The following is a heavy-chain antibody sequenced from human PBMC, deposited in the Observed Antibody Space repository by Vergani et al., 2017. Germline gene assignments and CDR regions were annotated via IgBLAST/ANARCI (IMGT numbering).Heavy chain of an antibody. D-gene: IGHD2-21*01. Sequence: QVQLQESGPGLVKSSQTLSLTCTVSGCSISSGSYYWHWIRQPAEKGLEWIGRIYSSGSTNYNPSLASRVTISADASRGRFSLNLRSVTTSDTAVYYCVRVLHTSYILGAFDIWGQGIKVTVSS. V-gene: IGHV4-61*02. CDR2: IYSSGST. J-gene: IGHJ3*02. CDR1: GCSISSGSYY. CDR3: VRVLHTSYILGAFDI.